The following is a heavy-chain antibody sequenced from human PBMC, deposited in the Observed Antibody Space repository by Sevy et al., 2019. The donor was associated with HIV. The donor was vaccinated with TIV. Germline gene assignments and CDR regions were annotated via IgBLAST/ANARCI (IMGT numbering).Heavy chain of an antibody. D-gene: IGHD2-21*01. CDR1: GFNFGTYA. CDR3: AKDGGIAYTDFDY. CDR2: ISTDISKQ. Sequence: GGSLRLSCVASGFNFGTYAMHWVRQAPGKGLEWLAVISTDISKQFYADSVTGRFTISRDNSRTTLYLQMISLRPEATALYYCAKDGGIAYTDFDYWGQGTLVTVSS. V-gene: IGHV3-30*04. J-gene: IGHJ4*02.